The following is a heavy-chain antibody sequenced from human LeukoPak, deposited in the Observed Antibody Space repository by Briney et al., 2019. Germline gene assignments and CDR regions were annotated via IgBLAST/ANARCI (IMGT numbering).Heavy chain of an antibody. CDR2: ISGSGGTT. CDR1: GFTFSSYA. CDR3: ASQTGTTIY. Sequence: GGSLRLSCAASGFTFSSYAMSWVRQAPGKGLEWVSAISGSGGTTYYADSVKGRFTISRDNAKNSLYLQMNSLRAEDTAVYYCASQTGTTIYWGQGTLVTVSS. J-gene: IGHJ4*02. D-gene: IGHD1-1*01. V-gene: IGHV3-23*01.